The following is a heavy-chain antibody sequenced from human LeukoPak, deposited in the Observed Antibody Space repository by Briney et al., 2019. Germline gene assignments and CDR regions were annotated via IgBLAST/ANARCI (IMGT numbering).Heavy chain of an antibody. D-gene: IGHD1-26*01. J-gene: IGHJ4*02. CDR1: GFTFSAYW. Sequence: GGSLRLSCAGSGFTFSAYWMSWVRQAPGKGLEWVAVISYDGSNKYYADSVKGRFTISRDNSKNTLYLQMNSLRAEDTAVYYCAREVVGATSSDYWGQGTLVTVSS. CDR3: AREVVGATSSDY. CDR2: ISYDGSNK. V-gene: IGHV3-30-3*01.